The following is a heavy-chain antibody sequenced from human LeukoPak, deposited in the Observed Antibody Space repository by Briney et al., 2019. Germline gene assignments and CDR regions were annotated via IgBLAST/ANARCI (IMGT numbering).Heavy chain of an antibody. D-gene: IGHD3-10*01. CDR2: IYSGGST. CDR3: ARDEGSSGGYYIDY. CDR1: GFTVSSNY. J-gene: IGHJ4*02. V-gene: IGHV3-66*01. Sequence: PGGSLRLSCAASGFTVSSNYMSWVRQAPGKGLEWVSVIYSGGSTYYADSVKGRFTISRDNSKNTLYLQMNSLRAEDTAVYYCARDEGSSGGYYIDYWGQGTLVTVSS.